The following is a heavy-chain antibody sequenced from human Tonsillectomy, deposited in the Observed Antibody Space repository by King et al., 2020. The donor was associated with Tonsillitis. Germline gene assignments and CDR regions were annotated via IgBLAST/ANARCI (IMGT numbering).Heavy chain of an antibody. Sequence: VQLVESGAEVKKPGESLRISCKGSGYSFTSYWISWVRQMPGKGLEWMGKIDPSDSYTNYSPSFQGHVTISADKSISTAYLQWSSLNASDTAMYYCAIHNYDYVWGSYRYLDFDYWGQGTLVTVSS. CDR3: AIHNYDYVWGSYRYLDFDY. J-gene: IGHJ4*02. D-gene: IGHD3-16*02. CDR2: IDPSDSYT. CDR1: GYSFTSYW. V-gene: IGHV5-10-1*03.